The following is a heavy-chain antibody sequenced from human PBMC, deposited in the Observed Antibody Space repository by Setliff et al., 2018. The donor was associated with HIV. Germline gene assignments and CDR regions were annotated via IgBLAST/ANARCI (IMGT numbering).Heavy chain of an antibody. V-gene: IGHV4-61*09. CDR3: ARGSGY. D-gene: IGHD3-10*01. J-gene: IGHJ4*02. CDR1: GGSISSGSYY. CDR2: IYTSGST. Sequence: SETLSLTCTVSGGSISSGSYYWSWIRQPAGKGLEWIGHIYTSGSTNYNPSLKSRVTMSVDTSKDQFSLKLTSVTAADTAVYYCARGSGYWGQGTLVTVSS.